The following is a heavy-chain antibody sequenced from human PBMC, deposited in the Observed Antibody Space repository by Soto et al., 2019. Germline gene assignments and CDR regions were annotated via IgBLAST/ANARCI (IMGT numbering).Heavy chain of an antibody. V-gene: IGHV1-69*12. D-gene: IGHD3-3*01. Sequence: QVQLVQSGAEVKKPGSSVKVSCKASGGTFSSYAISWVRQAPGQGLEWMGGIIPIFGTANYAQKFQGRVTIXAXXSTSTAYMELSSLRSEDTAVYYCASYEARSHWFDPWGQGTLVTVSS. CDR1: GGTFSSYA. CDR3: ASYEARSHWFDP. J-gene: IGHJ5*02. CDR2: IIPIFGTA.